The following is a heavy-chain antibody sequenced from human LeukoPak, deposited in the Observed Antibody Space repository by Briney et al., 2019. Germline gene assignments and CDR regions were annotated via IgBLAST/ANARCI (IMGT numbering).Heavy chain of an antibody. J-gene: IGHJ4*02. V-gene: IGHV2-70*04. Sequence: SGPTLVNPTQTLTLTCTFSGFSLSTSGMRVSWVRQPPGKALEWLARIDWDDDKFYSTSLKTRLTISKDTSKNQVVLTMTNMDPVDTATYYCARDLSSGWLWGQGTLVTVSS. CDR3: ARDLSSGWL. CDR2: IDWDDDK. CDR1: GFSLSTSGMR. D-gene: IGHD6-19*01.